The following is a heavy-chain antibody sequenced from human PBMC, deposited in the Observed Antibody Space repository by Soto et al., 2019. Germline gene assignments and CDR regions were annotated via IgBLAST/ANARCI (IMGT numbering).Heavy chain of an antibody. J-gene: IGHJ6*02. D-gene: IGHD3-3*01. CDR1: GFTFSSYS. V-gene: IGHV3-48*02. CDR2: ISSSSSII. Sequence: GGSLRLSCAASGFTFSSYSMNWVRQAPGKGLEWVSYISSSSSIIYYADSVKCRFTISRDNAKNSLYLQMNSLRDEDTAVYYCARDHNYDFWRGYYTYYYYYGMDVWGQGTKVTVSS. CDR3: ARDHNYDFWRGYYTYYYYYGMDV.